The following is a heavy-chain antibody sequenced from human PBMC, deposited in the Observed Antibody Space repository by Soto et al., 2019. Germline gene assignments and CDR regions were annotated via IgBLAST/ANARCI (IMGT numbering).Heavy chain of an antibody. D-gene: IGHD3-9*01. CDR2: INPSGGST. J-gene: IGHJ4*02. CDR3: ARAYYDILTGYYRYYFEY. CDR1: GYTFTSYY. V-gene: IGHV1-46*03. Sequence: ASVKVSCKASGYTFTSYYMHWVRQAPGQGLEWMGIINPSGGSTSYAQKFQGRVTMTRDTSTSTVYMELSSLRSEDTAVYYCARAYYDILTGYYRYYFEYWGQGTLVTVSS.